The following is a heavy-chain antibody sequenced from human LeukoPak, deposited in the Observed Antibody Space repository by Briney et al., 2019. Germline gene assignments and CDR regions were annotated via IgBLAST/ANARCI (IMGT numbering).Heavy chain of an antibody. CDR2: ISGSGGST. J-gene: IGHJ4*02. CDR3: AKVYGSGIRYFDY. CDR1: GFTLDDYA. V-gene: IGHV3-23*01. Sequence: GRSLRLSCAASGFTLDDYAMYWVRQAPGKGLEWVSAISGSGGSTYYADSVKGRFTISRDNSKNTLYLQMNSLRAEDTAVYYCAKVYGSGIRYFDYWGQGTLVTASS. D-gene: IGHD1-26*01.